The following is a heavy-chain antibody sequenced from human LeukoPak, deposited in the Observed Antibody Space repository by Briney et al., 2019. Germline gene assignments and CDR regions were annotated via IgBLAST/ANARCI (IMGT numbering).Heavy chain of an antibody. CDR1: GFTFSSYA. Sequence: GGSLRLSCAASGFTFSSYAMSWVRQAPGKGLEWVSAISTSGGSTYYADSVKGRFTISRDNSKNTLYLQMNRLRAEDTAVYYCAKDGGYCSGGSCYYYYGLDVWGQGSTVTVSS. J-gene: IGHJ6*02. V-gene: IGHV3-23*01. CDR2: ISTSGGST. D-gene: IGHD2-15*01. CDR3: AKDGGYCSGGSCYYYYGLDV.